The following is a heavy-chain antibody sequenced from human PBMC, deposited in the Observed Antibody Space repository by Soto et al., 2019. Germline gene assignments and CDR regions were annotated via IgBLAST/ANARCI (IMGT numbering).Heavy chain of an antibody. D-gene: IGHD2-21*01. Sequence: QPGGYLRLSCTASGFMFNNSAMTWVRQAPGQGLQWVASVSDNGGSRGGTYYADSVKGRFTISRDNSKNTLYLQLDSLTGADTAVYYCARAKAVVIAALGIWGQGTMVTVSS. CDR2: VSDNGGSRGGT. V-gene: IGHV3-23*01. J-gene: IGHJ3*02. CDR3: ARAKAVVIAALGI. CDR1: GFMFNNSA.